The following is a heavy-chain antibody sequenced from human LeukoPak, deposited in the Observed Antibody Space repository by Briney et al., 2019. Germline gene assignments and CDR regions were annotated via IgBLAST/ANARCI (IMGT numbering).Heavy chain of an antibody. Sequence: PGRSLRLSCAASGFTFSDYTMSWVRQAPGKGLGWVSSISPSSTYIYYADSLKGRITISRDNAKNSLYLQMNSLRAEDTAVYYCVRHRSASDYWGQGALVTVSS. D-gene: IGHD3-10*01. V-gene: IGHV3-21*01. J-gene: IGHJ4*02. CDR3: VRHRSASDY. CDR1: GFTFSDYT. CDR2: ISPSSTYI.